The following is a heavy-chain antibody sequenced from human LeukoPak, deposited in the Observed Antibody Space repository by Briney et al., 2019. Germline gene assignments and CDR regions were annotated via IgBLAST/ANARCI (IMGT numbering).Heavy chain of an antibody. CDR1: GDSVSSNSAA. V-gene: IGHV6-1*01. J-gene: IGHJ6*02. Sequence: SQTLSLTCAISGDSVSSNSAAWNWIRQSPSRGLEWLGRTYYRSKWYNDYAVSVKSRITINPDTSKNQFSLKLSSVTAADTAVYYCARLLWPNLVYYYYGMDVWGQGTTVTVSS. D-gene: IGHD3-10*01. CDR2: TYYRSKWYN. CDR3: ARLLWPNLVYYYYGMDV.